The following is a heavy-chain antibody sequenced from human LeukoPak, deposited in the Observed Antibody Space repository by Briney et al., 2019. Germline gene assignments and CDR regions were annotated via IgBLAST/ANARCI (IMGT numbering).Heavy chain of an antibody. J-gene: IGHJ4*02. CDR1: GYIFTDYY. D-gene: IGHD6-19*01. CDR3: ARDLNPGYSSGWYQYYFDY. CDR2: INPNSGGT. V-gene: IGHV1/OR15-1*04. Sequence: ASVKVSCKASGYIFTDYYMHWVRQAPGQELGWMGRINPNSGGTNYAQKFQGRVTMTTDTSTSTAYMELRSLRSDDTAVYYCARDLNPGYSSGWYQYYFDYWGQGTLVTVSS.